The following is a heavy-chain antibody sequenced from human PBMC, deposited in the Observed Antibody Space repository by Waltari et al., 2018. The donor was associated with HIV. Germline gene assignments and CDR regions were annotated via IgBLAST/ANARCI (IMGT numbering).Heavy chain of an antibody. J-gene: IGHJ6*02. CDR3: ARDPRSSGYYGMDV. Sequence: EVQLVASGGGLIEPGGSLRVSCAASGFTISSNYMSWVRQAPGKGLGWVSVFYSGGSRYNADSVKGRFIISRDNSKNTVSLHRNSLRAEDTAVYYCARDPRSSGYYGMDVWGQGIKVTVSS. V-gene: IGHV3-53*01. CDR2: FYSGGSR. CDR1: GFTISSNY. D-gene: IGHD1-26*01.